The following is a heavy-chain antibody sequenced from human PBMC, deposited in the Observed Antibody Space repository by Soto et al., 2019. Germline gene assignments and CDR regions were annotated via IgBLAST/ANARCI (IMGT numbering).Heavy chain of an antibody. J-gene: IGHJ6*02. CDR3: ARDIGDQLLYRYYYYDGMDV. Sequence: ASVKVSCKASGYTFTGYYMHWVRQATGQGLEWMGLINPNSGGTNYEQKFQGRVTMTRDTSISTAYMERSRLRSDDTAVYYCARDIGDQLLYRYYYYDGMDVWGQGTTVTVS. D-gene: IGHD2-2*02. CDR2: INPNSGGT. CDR1: GYTFTGYY. V-gene: IGHV1-2*02.